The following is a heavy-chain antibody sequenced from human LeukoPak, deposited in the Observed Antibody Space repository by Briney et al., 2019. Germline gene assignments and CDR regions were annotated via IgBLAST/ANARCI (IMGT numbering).Heavy chain of an antibody. J-gene: IGHJ6*03. D-gene: IGHD3-3*01. CDR2: ISAYNGNT. Sequence: ASVKVSCKASGYTSTSYGISWVRQAPGQGLEWMGWISAYNGNTNDAQKLQGRVTMTTDTSTSTAYMDLRSLRSDDTAVYYCARGSVPAYDFWSGYYPGYYYYYMDVWGKGTTVTVSS. CDR1: GYTSTSYG. V-gene: IGHV1-18*01. CDR3: ARGSVPAYDFWSGYYPGYYYYYMDV.